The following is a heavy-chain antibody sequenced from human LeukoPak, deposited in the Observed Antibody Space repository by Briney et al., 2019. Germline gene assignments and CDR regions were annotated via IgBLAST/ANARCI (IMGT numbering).Heavy chain of an antibody. CDR2: IHHSGST. Sequence: PSETLSLTCTVSGYSISSGYYWGWIRQPPGKGLEWIGSIHHSGSTNYNPSLKSRVTISLDTSKNQFSLKLSSVTAADTAVYYCARTLGYSYGYFIDYWGQGTLVTVSS. J-gene: IGHJ4*02. CDR1: GYSISSGYY. CDR3: ARTLGYSYGYFIDY. V-gene: IGHV4-38-2*02. D-gene: IGHD5-18*01.